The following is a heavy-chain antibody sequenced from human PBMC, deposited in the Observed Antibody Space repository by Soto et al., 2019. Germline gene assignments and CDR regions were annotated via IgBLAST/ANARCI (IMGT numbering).Heavy chain of an antibody. D-gene: IGHD3-16*01. CDR2: IVVGSGNT. V-gene: IGHV1-58*01. CDR3: AAGTKGGPRGDV. CDR1: GFTFTSSA. Sequence: QMQLVQSGPEVKKPGTSVKVSCKASGFTFTSSAVQWVRQARGQRLEWIGWIVVGSGNTNYAQKFQERVTITRDMSPSTAYMELSSLRSEDTAVYYCAAGTKGGPRGDVWGQGTTVTVSS. J-gene: IGHJ6*02.